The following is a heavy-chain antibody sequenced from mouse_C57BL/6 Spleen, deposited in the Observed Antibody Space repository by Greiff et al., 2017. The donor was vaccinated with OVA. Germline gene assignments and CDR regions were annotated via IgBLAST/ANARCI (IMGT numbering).Heavy chain of an antibody. D-gene: IGHD4-1*01. J-gene: IGHJ3*01. CDR1: GFTFSDAW. Sequence: EVKLEESGGGLVQPGGSMKLSCAASGFTFSDAWLDWVRQSPEKGLEWVAEIRNKANNHATYYAESVTGRFTISSDDSKSSVYLQMNSLRAEDTGIYYCTRLTGTGWFAYWGQGTLVTVSA. CDR2: IRNKANNHAT. CDR3: TRLTGTGWFAY. V-gene: IGHV6-6*01.